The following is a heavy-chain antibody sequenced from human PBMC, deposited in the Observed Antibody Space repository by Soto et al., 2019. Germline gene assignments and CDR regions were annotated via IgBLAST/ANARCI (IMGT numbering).Heavy chain of an antibody. Sequence: WASVKVSCKASGGTFSSYAISWVRQAPGQGLEWMGGIIPIFGTANYAQKFQGRVTITADESTSTAYMELSSLRSEDTAVYYCASRPITIFGVVSRAYYYYGMDVWGQGTTVTVSS. CDR2: IIPIFGTA. V-gene: IGHV1-69*13. J-gene: IGHJ6*02. CDR1: GGTFSSYA. CDR3: ASRPITIFGVVSRAYYYYGMDV. D-gene: IGHD3-3*01.